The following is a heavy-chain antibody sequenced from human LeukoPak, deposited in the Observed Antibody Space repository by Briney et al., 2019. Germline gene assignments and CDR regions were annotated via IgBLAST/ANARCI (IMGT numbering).Heavy chain of an antibody. D-gene: IGHD2-21*01. Sequence: TGGSLRLSCAASGFTFSSYWMSWVRQAPGKGLEWVANIKQDGSEKYYVDSVKGRFTISRDNAKNSLYLQINSLRVEDTAVYYCGRGGDIGTVDYWGQGNLVIVSS. CDR2: IKQDGSEK. CDR1: GFTFSSYW. CDR3: GRGGDIGTVDY. V-gene: IGHV3-7*01. J-gene: IGHJ4*02.